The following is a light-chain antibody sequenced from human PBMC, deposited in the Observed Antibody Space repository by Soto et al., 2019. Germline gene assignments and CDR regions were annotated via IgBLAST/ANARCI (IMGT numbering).Light chain of an antibody. J-gene: IGKJ4*01. CDR1: QSVSSRY. Sequence: EIVLTQSPGTLSLSPGERVNLSCRASQSVSSRYVAWYQHKAGQPPRLLISGASSRATGIPDRFSGSGSGADFTLTISRLEPEDCAVYYCQQYGSSPQSFGGGTKVEIK. CDR2: GAS. CDR3: QQYGSSPQS. V-gene: IGKV3-20*01.